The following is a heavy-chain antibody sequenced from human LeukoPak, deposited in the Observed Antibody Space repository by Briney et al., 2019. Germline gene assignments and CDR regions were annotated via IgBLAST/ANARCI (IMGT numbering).Heavy chain of an antibody. Sequence: GDSLKISCSGSGYPFTNYNIAWVRQMPGKGLEFMGIIYPGDSHVTYSPSFQGQVTISADKSVSTTYLQWSSLKASDTAIYYCARLDEGFYYDGGGFLYWGQGTLLAVSS. CDR3: ARLDEGFYYDGGGFLY. V-gene: IGHV5-51*01. D-gene: IGHD3-22*01. CDR1: GYPFTNYN. J-gene: IGHJ4*02. CDR2: IYPGDSHV.